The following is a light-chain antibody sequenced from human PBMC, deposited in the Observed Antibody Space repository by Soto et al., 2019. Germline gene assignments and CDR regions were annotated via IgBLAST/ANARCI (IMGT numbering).Light chain of an antibody. CDR1: QSVTSN. CDR2: DAS. Sequence: EIVMSQSPSTLSVSPGERATLSCRASQSVTSNLAWYQQKPGQAPRLLIYDASKRATGIPARFSGRGSGTDFTLTISSLEPEDFAVYYCQQRSDWPLTFGGGTKVAI. J-gene: IGKJ4*01. V-gene: IGKV3-11*01. CDR3: QQRSDWPLT.